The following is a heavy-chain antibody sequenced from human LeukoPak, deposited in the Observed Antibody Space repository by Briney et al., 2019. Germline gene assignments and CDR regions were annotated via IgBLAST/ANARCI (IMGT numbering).Heavy chain of an antibody. Sequence: SETLSLTCSVSSGFISDYYWSWIRQPPGKGLECIGYISYSGSTNYNPSLKSRVTISVDTSKNQFSLKLSSVTAADTAVYYCARHFGRSSYFDYWGQGTLVTVSS. CDR1: SGFISDYY. CDR3: ARHFGRSSYFDY. J-gene: IGHJ4*02. CDR2: ISYSGST. V-gene: IGHV4-59*08. D-gene: IGHD2-15*01.